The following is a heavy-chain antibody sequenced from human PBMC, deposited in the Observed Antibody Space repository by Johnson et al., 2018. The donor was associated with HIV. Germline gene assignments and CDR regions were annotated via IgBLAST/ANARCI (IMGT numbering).Heavy chain of an antibody. CDR3: ARGMVVAATKAFDI. CDR2: ISSSGSTI. CDR1: GFTFSDYY. Sequence: QVQLVESGGGLVKPGGSLRLSCAASGFTFSDYYMSWIRQAPGKGLEWVSYISSSGSTIYYADSVKGRFTISRDNSKNTLYQQMNSLRAEDTAVYFCARGMVVAATKAFDIWGQGTMVTVSS. D-gene: IGHD2-15*01. V-gene: IGHV3-11*04. J-gene: IGHJ3*02.